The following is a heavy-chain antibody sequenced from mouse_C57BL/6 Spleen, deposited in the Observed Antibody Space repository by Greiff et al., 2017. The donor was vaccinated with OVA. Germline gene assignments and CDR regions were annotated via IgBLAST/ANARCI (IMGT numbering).Heavy chain of an antibody. Sequence: VQLQQSGPELVKPGASVKISCKASGYSFTGYYMNWVKQSPEKSLEWIGEINPSTGGTTYNQKFKAKATLTVDKSSSTAYMQLKSLTSEDSAVYYCASITTVVATGDDWGQGTTLTVSS. J-gene: IGHJ2*01. CDR1: GYSFTGYY. CDR3: ASITTVVATGDD. D-gene: IGHD1-1*01. CDR2: INPSTGGT. V-gene: IGHV1-42*01.